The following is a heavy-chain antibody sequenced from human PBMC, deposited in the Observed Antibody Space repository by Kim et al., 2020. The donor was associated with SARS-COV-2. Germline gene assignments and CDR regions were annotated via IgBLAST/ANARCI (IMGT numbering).Heavy chain of an antibody. CDR3: ARDPSSSGGY. D-gene: IGHD6-6*01. J-gene: IGHJ4*02. CDR2: ST. Sequence: STNYHPSLKSRVTISVDKSKNQFSLKLSSVTAADTAVYYCARDPSSSGGYWGQGTLVTVSS. V-gene: IGHV4-4*02.